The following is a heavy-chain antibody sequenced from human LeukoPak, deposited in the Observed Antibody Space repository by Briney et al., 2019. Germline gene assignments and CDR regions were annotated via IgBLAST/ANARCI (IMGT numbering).Heavy chain of an antibody. Sequence: PSETLSLTCKVSGGSLSSSTHYWGWIRQPPGKGLEWIGSIYHSGSTYYNPSLKSRVTISVDTSKNQFSLKLSSVTAADTAVYYCATAAGTGDFFYYYYYMDVWGKGTTVTVSS. CDR1: GGSLSSSTHY. J-gene: IGHJ6*03. CDR3: ATAAGTGDFFYYYYYMDV. CDR2: IYHSGST. D-gene: IGHD6-13*01. V-gene: IGHV4-39*07.